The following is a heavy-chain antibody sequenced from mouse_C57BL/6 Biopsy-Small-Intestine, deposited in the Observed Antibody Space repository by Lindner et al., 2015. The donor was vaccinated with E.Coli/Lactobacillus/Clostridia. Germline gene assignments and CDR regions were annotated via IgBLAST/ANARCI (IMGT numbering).Heavy chain of an antibody. Sequence: SVKVSCKTSGGNFNNHAIGWVRQAPGQGLEWMGGIVPLLSTASYAQTFQDRVTITADESTTTVYLELRRLGSDDTAVYYCARDTIAASGTLFDTWGQGSPVTVSS. J-gene: IGHJ4*01. D-gene: IGHD2-12*01. CDR3: ARDTIAASGTLFDT. CDR2: IVPLLSTA. V-gene: IGHV1S126*01. CDR1: GGNFNNHA.